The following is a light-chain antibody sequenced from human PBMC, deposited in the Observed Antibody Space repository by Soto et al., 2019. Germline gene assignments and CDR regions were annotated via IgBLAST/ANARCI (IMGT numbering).Light chain of an antibody. J-gene: IGKJ4*01. CDR2: GAS. CDR1: QTVRTNC. V-gene: IGKV3-20*01. CDR3: QQYSDSPLT. Sequence: EIVLTQSPGTLSLAAGERATLSCRASQTVRTNCLAWFQHKPGQAPRLLIYGASSRATGIPDRFSGSGSGTDFTLTINRLEPEDFAVHFCQQYSDSPLTFGGGTKVEIK.